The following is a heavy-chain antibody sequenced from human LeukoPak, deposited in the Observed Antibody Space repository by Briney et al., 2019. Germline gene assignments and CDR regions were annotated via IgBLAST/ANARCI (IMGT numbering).Heavy chain of an antibody. CDR3: ARGFLGGTDQYFDS. CDR1: GFTFRSNA. V-gene: IGHV3-23*01. Sequence: GGSLRLSRAASGFTFRSNAMNWVRQAPGKGLEWVSAISDTGGNTDYADSVRGRFTVSRDNSKNTLYLQMNSLRAEDTAVYFCARGFLGGTDQYFDSWGQGTLVTVSS. CDR2: ISDTGGNT. D-gene: IGHD6-19*01. J-gene: IGHJ4*02.